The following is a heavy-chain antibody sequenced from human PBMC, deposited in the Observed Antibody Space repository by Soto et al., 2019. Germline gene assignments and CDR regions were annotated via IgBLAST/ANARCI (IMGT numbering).Heavy chain of an antibody. CDR1: GFPFSDSY. V-gene: IGHV3-11*01. CDR2: ITISGNTV. J-gene: IGHJ6*02. Sequence: GGSLRLSCAASGFPFSDSYMSWIRQAPGKGLEWISYITISGNTVYYADSLKGRCTISRDNAKNSLYLQMNRLRAEDTAVYYCARVSWREKYGMDVWGQGTTVTVSS. CDR3: ARVSWREKYGMDV.